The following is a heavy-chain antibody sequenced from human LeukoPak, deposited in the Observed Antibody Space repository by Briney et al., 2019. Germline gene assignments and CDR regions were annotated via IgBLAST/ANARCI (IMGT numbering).Heavy chain of an antibody. V-gene: IGHV4-4*02. Sequence: SGTLSLTCAVSGGSISSSNWWSWVRQPPGKGLEWIGGIYHSGSTNYNPSLKSRVTISVYKSKNPFSLKLSSVTAGDTAVYYCARVAMVRGVKFDYWGQGTLVTVSS. CDR3: ARVAMVRGVKFDY. J-gene: IGHJ4*02. D-gene: IGHD3-10*01. CDR1: GGSISSSNW. CDR2: IYHSGST.